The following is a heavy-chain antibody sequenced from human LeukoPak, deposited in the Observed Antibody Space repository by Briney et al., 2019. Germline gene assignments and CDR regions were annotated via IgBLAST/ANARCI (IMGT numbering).Heavy chain of an antibody. J-gene: IGHJ4*02. Sequence: GGSLRLSCAASGCTFSTYWMAWVRQAPGKGLEWVANIKGDESAKHQADSVKGRFTISRDNAQNSVYLHMRSLRGEDTAVYYCARDVGGSLDYWGQGALVTVSS. D-gene: IGHD1-26*01. CDR1: GCTFSTYW. CDR2: IKGDESAK. V-gene: IGHV3-7*01. CDR3: ARDVGGSLDY.